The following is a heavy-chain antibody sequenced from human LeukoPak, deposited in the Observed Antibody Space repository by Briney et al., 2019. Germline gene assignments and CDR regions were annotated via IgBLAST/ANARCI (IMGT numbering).Heavy chain of an antibody. CDR1: GFTFSSYA. CDR3: AKVVSGCLDY. Sequence: GGSLRLSCAASGFTFSSYAMSWVRQAPGKGLQWVSGFSVGDSNTYYADCVKGRFTISRDDCKSRIYLQMNSLRLECTAVYYCAKVVSGCLDYWGQGTLVTVSP. CDR2: FSVGDSNT. D-gene: IGHD2-15*01. J-gene: IGHJ4*02. V-gene: IGHV3-23*01.